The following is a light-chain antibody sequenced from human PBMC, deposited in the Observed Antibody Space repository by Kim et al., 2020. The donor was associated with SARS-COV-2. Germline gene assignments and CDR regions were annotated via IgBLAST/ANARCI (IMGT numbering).Light chain of an antibody. Sequence: SSELTQDPAVSVALGQTVRITCQGDSLRSYYASWYQQKPGQAPVLVIYDKNNRPSGIPDRFSGSSSGNTASLTITGAQAEDEADYYCNSRESGVNHVVFG. CDR2: DKN. V-gene: IGLV3-19*01. J-gene: IGLJ3*02. CDR3: NSRESGVNHVV. CDR1: SLRSYY.